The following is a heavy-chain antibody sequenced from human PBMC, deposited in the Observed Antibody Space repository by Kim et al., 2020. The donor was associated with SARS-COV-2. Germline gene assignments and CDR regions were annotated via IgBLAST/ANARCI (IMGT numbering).Heavy chain of an antibody. CDR2: ISSSGSTI. V-gene: IGHV3-11*01. J-gene: IGHJ6*03. D-gene: IGHD3-3*01. CDR1: GFTFSDYY. CDR3: ARERIDFWSGYYRSGYMDV. Sequence: GGSLRLSCAASGFTFSDYYMSWIRQAPGKGLEWVSYISSSGSTIYYADSVKGRFTISRDNAKNSLYLQMNSLRAEDTAVYYCARERIDFWSGYYRSGYMDVWGKGTTVTVSS.